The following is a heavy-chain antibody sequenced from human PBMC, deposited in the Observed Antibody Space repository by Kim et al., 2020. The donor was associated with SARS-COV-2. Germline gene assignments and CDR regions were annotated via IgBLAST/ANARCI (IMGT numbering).Heavy chain of an antibody. Sequence: GGSLRLSCAASGFTFDTYVMNWFRQAPGKGLEWLSYITNSGSATFYADSVKGRFTISRDNAKNSLYLEMSSLRDEDTAVYYCARGRAYWGRGTLGTVSP. V-gene: IGHV3-48*02. J-gene: IGHJ4*02. CDR3: ARGRAY. CDR2: ITNSGSAT. CDR1: GFTFDTYV.